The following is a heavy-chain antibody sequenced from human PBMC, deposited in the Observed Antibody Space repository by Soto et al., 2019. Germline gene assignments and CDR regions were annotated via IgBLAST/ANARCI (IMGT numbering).Heavy chain of an antibody. CDR3: VRDNYGVDY. CDR2: INSDGTST. D-gene: IGHD3-16*01. CDR1: GFTFSRYY. V-gene: IGHV3-74*03. J-gene: IGHJ4*02. Sequence: EVQLVESGGGLVQPGGSLRLSCTASGFTFSRYYMQWVRQAPGKGLVWVSHINSDGTSTTLADSVKGRFTISRDNAKNTLDLQMNSLRVEDTAMYYCVRDNYGVDYWGRGTLVTVSS.